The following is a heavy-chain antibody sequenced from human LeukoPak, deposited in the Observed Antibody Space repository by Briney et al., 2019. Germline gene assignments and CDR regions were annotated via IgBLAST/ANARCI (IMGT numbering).Heavy chain of an antibody. CDR3: ARRHCSGGSCVDAFDI. V-gene: IGHV4-59*01. D-gene: IGHD2-15*01. CDR1: GGSISSYY. Sequence: SETLSLTCTVSGGSISSYYWTWIRQPPGKGLEWIGYIYYSGSTNYNPSLKSRVTISVDTSKNQFSLKLSPVTAADTAVYYCARRHCSGGSCVDAFDIWGQGTMVTVSS. CDR2: IYYSGST. J-gene: IGHJ3*02.